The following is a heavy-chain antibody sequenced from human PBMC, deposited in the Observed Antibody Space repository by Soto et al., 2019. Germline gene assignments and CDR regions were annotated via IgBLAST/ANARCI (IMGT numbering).Heavy chain of an antibody. CDR2: MNPNSGNT. J-gene: IGHJ5*02. CDR1: GYTFTSYD. D-gene: IGHD6-13*01. CDR3: ARERAAAGSNWFDP. V-gene: IGHV1-8*01. Sequence: QVQLVQSGAEVKKPGASVKVPCKASGYTFTSYDINWVRQATGQGLEWMGWMNPNSGNTGYAQKFQGRVTMTRNTSISTAYMELSSLRSEDTAVYYCARERAAAGSNWFDPWGQGTQVTVSS.